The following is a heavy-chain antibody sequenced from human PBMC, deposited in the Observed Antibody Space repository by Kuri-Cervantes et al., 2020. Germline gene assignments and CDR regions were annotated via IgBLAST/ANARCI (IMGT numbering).Heavy chain of an antibody. D-gene: IGHD5-12*01. Sequence: SVKGSCKASGGTFSSYAISWVRQAPGKGLEWMGGIIPIFGTANYAQKFQCRVTITADKSTSPAYMELSSLRTEETAVYYCARIWEGRRVATIWKWSPVYRGYWGQGTLVTVSS. CDR3: ARIWEGRRVATIWKWSPVYRGY. V-gene: IGHV1-69*06. J-gene: IGHJ4*02. CDR1: GGTFSSYA. CDR2: IIPIFGTA.